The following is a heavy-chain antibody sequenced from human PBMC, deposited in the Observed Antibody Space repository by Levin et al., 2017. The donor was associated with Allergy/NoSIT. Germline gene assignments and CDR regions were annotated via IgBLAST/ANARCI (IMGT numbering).Heavy chain of an antibody. CDR2: MNPNSGNT. CDR1: GYTFTSYD. J-gene: IGHJ4*02. CDR3: ARFSGGSDEGVDY. D-gene: IGHD1-26*01. Sequence: GGSLRLSCKASGYTFTSYDINWVRQATGQGLEWMGWMNPNSGNTGYAQKFQGRVTMTRNTSISTAYMELSSLRSEDTAVYYCARFSGGSDEGVDYWGQGTLVTVSS. V-gene: IGHV1-8*01.